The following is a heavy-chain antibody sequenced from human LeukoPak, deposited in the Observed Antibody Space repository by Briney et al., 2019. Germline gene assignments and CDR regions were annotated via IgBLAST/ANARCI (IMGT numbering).Heavy chain of an antibody. V-gene: IGHV4-39*07. Sequence: SETLSLTSTVSGGSISSSPYSWGWIRQPQGKGLEWIGTFYYSGSTYYNPSLKSRVTIPVDTSKNQFSLKLSSVTAADTAVYYCARVLWFGEWNWYFDLWGRGTLVTVSS. J-gene: IGHJ2*01. CDR3: ARVLWFGEWNWYFDL. CDR2: FYYSGST. CDR1: GGSISSSPYS. D-gene: IGHD3-10*01.